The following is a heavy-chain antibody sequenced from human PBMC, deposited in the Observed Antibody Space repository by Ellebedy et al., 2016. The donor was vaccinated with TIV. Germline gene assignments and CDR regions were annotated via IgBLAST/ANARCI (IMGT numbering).Heavy chain of an antibody. D-gene: IGHD4-17*01. Sequence: AASVKVSCKASGYSFTTYGITWARQAPGQGLEWMGWISGYNGNTYSAQKLQGRVTMTTDTSTSTAYMELRSLRADDTAVYYCARFVDGDYEDYWGQGALVTVSS. CDR1: GYSFTTYG. CDR3: ARFVDGDYEDY. CDR2: ISGYNGNT. V-gene: IGHV1-18*01. J-gene: IGHJ4*02.